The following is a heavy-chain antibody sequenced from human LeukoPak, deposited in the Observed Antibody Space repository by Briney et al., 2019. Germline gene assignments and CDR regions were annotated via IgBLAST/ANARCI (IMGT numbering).Heavy chain of an antibody. CDR1: GFTFSRYW. J-gene: IGHJ5*02. Sequence: GGSLRLSCADSGFTFSRYWKHWVRQTPGKGLVWVSCISADGSVTRYADSVKGRFTISRDNTKITLYLQMHSLRAEDTAVYYCATAGGDGSRMGFDPWGQGTLVTVSS. CDR3: ATAGGDGSRMGFDP. CDR2: ISADGSVT. V-gene: IGHV3-74*01. D-gene: IGHD2-15*01.